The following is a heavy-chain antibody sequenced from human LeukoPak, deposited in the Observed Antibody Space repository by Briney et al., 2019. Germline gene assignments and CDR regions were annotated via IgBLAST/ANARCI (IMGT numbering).Heavy chain of an antibody. CDR2: ISAYNGNT. D-gene: IGHD6-19*01. Sequence: ASVKVSCKASGYTFTGYYMHWVRQAPGQGLEWMGWISAYNGNTNYAQKLQGRVTMTTDTSTSTAYMELRSLRSDDTAVYYCASRIAVAGTLDYWGQGTLVTVSS. V-gene: IGHV1-18*04. CDR3: ASRIAVAGTLDY. J-gene: IGHJ4*02. CDR1: GYTFTGYY.